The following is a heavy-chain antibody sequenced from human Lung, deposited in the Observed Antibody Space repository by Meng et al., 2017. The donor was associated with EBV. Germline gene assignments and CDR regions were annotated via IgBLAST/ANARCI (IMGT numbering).Heavy chain of an antibody. CDR1: GGSFSTYY. CDR2: INHGGST. V-gene: IGHV4-34*01. D-gene: IGHD5-18*01. J-gene: IGHJ4*02. CDR3: ARGVSDTAMVPYYFDY. Sequence: QVPLRQWGAGLVKPSQTLSLTCTVYGGSFSTYYGSWLRQSPGKGLAWIGEINHGGSTNYNPSLKSRVTISVDKSKNQFSLKLSSVTAADTAVYYCARGVSDTAMVPYYFDYWGQGTLVTVSS.